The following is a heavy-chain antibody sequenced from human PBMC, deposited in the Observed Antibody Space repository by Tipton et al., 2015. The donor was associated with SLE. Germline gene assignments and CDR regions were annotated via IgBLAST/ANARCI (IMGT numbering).Heavy chain of an antibody. Sequence: SLRLSCTASGFTFGDYAMSWVRQAPGKGLECVGFIRSKAYGGTTEYAASVKGRFTISRDDSKSIAYLQMNSLKTEDTAVYYCARDGSGWSITWGQGTLVTVSS. D-gene: IGHD6-19*01. CDR3: ARDGSGWSIT. J-gene: IGHJ5*02. CDR2: IRSKAYGGTT. CDR1: GFTFGDYA. V-gene: IGHV3-49*04.